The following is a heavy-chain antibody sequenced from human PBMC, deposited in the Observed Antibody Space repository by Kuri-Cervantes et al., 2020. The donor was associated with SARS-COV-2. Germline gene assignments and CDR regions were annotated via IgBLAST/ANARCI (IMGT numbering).Heavy chain of an antibody. Sequence: GGSLRLSCAASGFTFDDYAMHWVRQAPGKGLEWVSGISWNSGSIGYADSVKGRFTISRDNAKNSLYLQMNSLRAEDTALYYCVREGAIFGANWFDPWGQGTPVTVSS. CDR3: VREGAIFGANWFDP. D-gene: IGHD3-3*01. V-gene: IGHV3-9*01. CDR1: GFTFDDYA. J-gene: IGHJ5*02. CDR2: ISWNSGSI.